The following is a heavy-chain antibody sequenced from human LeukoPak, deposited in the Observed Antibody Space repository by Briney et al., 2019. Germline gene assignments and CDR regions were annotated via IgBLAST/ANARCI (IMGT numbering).Heavy chain of an antibody. J-gene: IGHJ6*02. CDR3: ARDTYYDFWSGYSSYGMDV. D-gene: IGHD3-3*01. V-gene: IGHV3-30*04. CDR2: ISYDGSNK. CDR1: GFTFSSYA. Sequence: GGSLRLSCAASGFTFSSYAMHWVRQAPGKGLEWVAVISYDGSNKYYADSVKGRFTISRDNSKNTLYLQMNSLRAEDTAVYYCARDTYYDFWSGYSSYGMDVWGQGTTVTVSS.